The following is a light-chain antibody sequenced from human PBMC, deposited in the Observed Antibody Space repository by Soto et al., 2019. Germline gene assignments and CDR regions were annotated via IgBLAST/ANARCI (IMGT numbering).Light chain of an antibody. Sequence: EIVLTQSPGTLSLSPGERATLSCRASQSVRSSNLAWYQQKPGQAPRLLIYGASSRATGFPDRFSGSGSGTDFTLTISRLEPEDLAVYDCQQYGSSPLTFGGGTKVEIK. CDR3: QQYGSSPLT. J-gene: IGKJ4*01. V-gene: IGKV3-20*01. CDR2: GAS. CDR1: QSVRSSN.